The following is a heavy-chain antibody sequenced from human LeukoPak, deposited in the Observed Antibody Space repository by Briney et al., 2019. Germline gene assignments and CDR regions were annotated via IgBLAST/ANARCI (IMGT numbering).Heavy chain of an antibody. Sequence: GGSLRLSCAASGNYWMHWVRQAPGKGLVWVSHINGDGSWTTYADSVKGRSTISKDNAKNAVCLQMNNLRAEDTAVYYCVSFYETYWGRGTLVTVSS. D-gene: IGHD2-2*01. CDR3: VSFYETY. V-gene: IGHV3-74*01. J-gene: IGHJ4*02. CDR2: INGDGSWT. CDR1: GNYW.